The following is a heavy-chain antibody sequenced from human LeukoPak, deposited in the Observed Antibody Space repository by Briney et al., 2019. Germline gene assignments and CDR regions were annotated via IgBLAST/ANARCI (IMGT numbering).Heavy chain of an antibody. J-gene: IGHJ6*02. Sequence: SQTLSLTCTVSGGSISSGGYYWSWIRQHPGKGLECIGYIYYSGSTYYNPSLKSRVTISVDTSKNQFSLKLSSVTAADTAVYYCARGGRNYYYYGMDVWGQGTTVTVSS. V-gene: IGHV4-31*03. D-gene: IGHD1-14*01. CDR2: IYYSGST. CDR3: ARGGRNYYYYGMDV. CDR1: GGSISSGGYY.